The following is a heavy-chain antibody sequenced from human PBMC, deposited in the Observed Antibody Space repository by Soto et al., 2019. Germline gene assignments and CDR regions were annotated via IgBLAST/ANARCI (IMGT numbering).Heavy chain of an antibody. J-gene: IGHJ4*02. Sequence: LRLSCVASGFTFISSFMGWVRQAPGKGLEWVANINQDGGGTYYVDSVEGRFTISRDNAKDSLYLQVNSLRGEDTAVYYCARYFRGSGRYFFDYWGQGTLVTVSS. D-gene: IGHD6-19*01. CDR1: GFTFISSF. CDR3: ARYFRGSGRYFFDY. V-gene: IGHV3-7*03. CDR2: INQDGGGT.